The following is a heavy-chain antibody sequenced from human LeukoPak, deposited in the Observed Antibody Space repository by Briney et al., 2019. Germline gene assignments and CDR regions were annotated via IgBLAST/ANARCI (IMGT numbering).Heavy chain of an antibody. D-gene: IGHD5-12*01. CDR3: ARGRGYSGYDLVDY. CDR1: GYTFTGYY. CDR2: INPNSGGT. V-gene: IGHV1-2*04. J-gene: IGHJ4*02. Sequence: VASVKVSCKASGYTFTGYYMHWVRQAPGQGLEWMGWINPNSGGTNYAQKFQGWVTMTRDTSISTAYMELSRLRSDDTAVYYCARGRGYSGYDLVDYWGQGTLVTVSS.